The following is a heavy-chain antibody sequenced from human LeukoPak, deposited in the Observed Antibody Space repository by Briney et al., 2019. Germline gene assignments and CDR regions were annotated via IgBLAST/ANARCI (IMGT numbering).Heavy chain of an antibody. D-gene: IGHD2-15*01. CDR2: IWYDGSSK. J-gene: IGHJ1*01. CDR1: GFTFSSYG. CDR3: ARDEGYCRGGSCYSAEYFQH. Sequence: PGRSLRLSCAASGFTFSSYGMHWVRQAPGKGLEWVAMIWYDGSSKYYADSVKGRFTISRDNSKNTLYLQMNSLRAEDTAVYYRARDEGYCRGGSCYSAEYFQHWGQGTLVTVSS. V-gene: IGHV3-33*01.